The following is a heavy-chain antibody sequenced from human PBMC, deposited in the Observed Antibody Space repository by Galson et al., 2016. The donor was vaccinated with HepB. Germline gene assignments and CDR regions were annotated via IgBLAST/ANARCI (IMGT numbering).Heavy chain of an antibody. V-gene: IGHV3-23*01. CDR3: ANSYCTGTACYRWHF. D-gene: IGHD1-1*01. Sequence: SLRLSCAASGFTFSSYAMSWVRQSPGKGLEWVSSISNSGGTTHYADSVQRRFTISRDNSKNTLYLQMNSLTAADAALYYCANSYCTGTACYRWHFRGQETLVTVSP. CDR2: ISNSGGTT. CDR1: GFTFSSYA. J-gene: IGHJ1*01.